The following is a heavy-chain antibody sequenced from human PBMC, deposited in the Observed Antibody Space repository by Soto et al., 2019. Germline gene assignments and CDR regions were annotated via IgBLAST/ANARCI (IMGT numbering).Heavy chain of an antibody. CDR1: GYTFTSYG. J-gene: IGHJ6*02. CDR3: ARIGYCSGGSCYPGYYYYGMDV. V-gene: IGHV1-18*01. Sequence: ASVKVSCKASGYTFTSYGISWVRQAPGQGLEWMGWISAYNGNTNYAQKLQGRVTMTTDTSTSTAYMELRSLRSDDTAVYYCARIGYCSGGSCYPGYYYYGMDVWGQGTTVTVS. D-gene: IGHD2-15*01. CDR2: ISAYNGNT.